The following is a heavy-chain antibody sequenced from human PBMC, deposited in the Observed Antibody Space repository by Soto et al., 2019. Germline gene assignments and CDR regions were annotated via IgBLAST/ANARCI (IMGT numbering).Heavy chain of an antibody. CDR1: EGTFNSYA. CDR3: ASGASRWSPYCIDS. V-gene: IGHV1-69*01. CDR2: IIPYYNTL. Sequence: QAQVVQSGAEVRQPGSSVKLSCKASEGTFNSYAIAWVRQAPGQGLEWMGGIIPYYNTLNYAQKFQDRVTITADDSTNTVYMELSSLRSDDTAVYFCASGASRWSPYCIDSWAHGTLVTVSS. D-gene: IGHD6-13*01. J-gene: IGHJ5*01.